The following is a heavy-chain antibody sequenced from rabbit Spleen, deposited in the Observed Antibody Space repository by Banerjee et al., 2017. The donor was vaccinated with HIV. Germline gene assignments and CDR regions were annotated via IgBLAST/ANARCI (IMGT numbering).Heavy chain of an antibody. Sequence: QSLEESGGDLVKPGASLTLTCTASGFSFSSEFYMCWVRQAPGKGLEWIACIYDGSSGSTYYASWAKGRFTITKTSSTAVTLQVTSLTAADTATYFCARSTGSDGYNSDLWGPGTLVTVS. J-gene: IGHJ4*01. CDR1: GFSFSSEFY. V-gene: IGHV1S40*01. CDR2: IYDGSSGST. CDR3: ARSTGSDGYNSDL. D-gene: IGHD7-1*01.